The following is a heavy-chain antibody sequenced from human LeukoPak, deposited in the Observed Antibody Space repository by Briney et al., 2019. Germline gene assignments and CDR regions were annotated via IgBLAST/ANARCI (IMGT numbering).Heavy chain of an antibody. CDR3: TRDTGCPGGTCYSFYDY. CDR2: IKQDGTEK. CDR1: GFTFSSHW. D-gene: IGHD2-15*01. J-gene: IGHJ4*02. Sequence: PGGSLRLSCAASGFTFSSHWMSWVRQAPGKGLEWVANIKQDGTEKYYVDSVKGRFTISRDNAENSRYLQMNSLRAEDTAVYYCTRDTGCPGGTCYSFYDYWGQGTLVTVSS. V-gene: IGHV3-7*01.